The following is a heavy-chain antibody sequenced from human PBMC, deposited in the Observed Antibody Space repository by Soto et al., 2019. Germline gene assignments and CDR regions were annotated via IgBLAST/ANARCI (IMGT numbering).Heavy chain of an antibody. CDR2: IFPLTDIP. V-gene: IGHV1-69*04. CDR1: GGTFRNYP. J-gene: IGHJ3*02. D-gene: IGHD3-22*01. CDR3: AREHEDSSGYSAFDI. Sequence: GASVKVSCKASGGTFRNYPINWVRQAPGQGLEWMGSIFPLTDIPDYAQNFQARLTITADKSTSTAYMELSSLTSDDTAMYFCAREHEDSSGYSAFDIWGQGTMVTVSS.